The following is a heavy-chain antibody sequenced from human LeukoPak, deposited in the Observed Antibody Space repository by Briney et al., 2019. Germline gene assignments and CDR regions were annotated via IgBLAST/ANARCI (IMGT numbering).Heavy chain of an antibody. CDR2: ISGDGSST. CDR1: GFTFDDYG. CDR3: AKDIGRYSPYYFDY. J-gene: IGHJ4*02. Sequence: GESLRLSCAASGFTFDDYGMHWVRHTPGRGREWVSLISGDGSSTYCADSVKGRFTISRDNSKNSLYLQMNSLRTEDTALYYCAKDIGRYSPYYFDYWGQGTLVTVPS. V-gene: IGHV3-43*02. D-gene: IGHD2-15*01.